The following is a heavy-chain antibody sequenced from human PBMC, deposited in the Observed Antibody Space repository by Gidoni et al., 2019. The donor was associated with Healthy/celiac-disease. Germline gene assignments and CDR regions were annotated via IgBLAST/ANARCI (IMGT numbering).Heavy chain of an antibody. Sequence: QVQLVESGGGVVQPGRSLRLSCAASGFTFSSYGMHWVRQAPGKGLEWVAVISYDGSNKYYADSVKGRFTISRDNSKNTLYLQMNSLRAEDTAVYYCAKDAQRSFDYWGQGTLVTVSS. CDR3: AKDAQRSFDY. V-gene: IGHV3-30*18. CDR2: ISYDGSNK. CDR1: GFTFSSYG. J-gene: IGHJ4*02.